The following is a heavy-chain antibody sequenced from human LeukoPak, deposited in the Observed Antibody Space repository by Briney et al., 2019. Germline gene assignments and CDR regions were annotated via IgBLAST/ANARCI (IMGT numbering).Heavy chain of an antibody. J-gene: IGHJ1*01. CDR1: GFTFTSSA. Sequence: SVKVSCKASGFTFTSSAMQWVRQARGQRLEWIGWIVVGSGKTNYAQKFQERVTITRDMSTSTAYMELSSLRSDDTAVYYCAADYVGIAADGTGAEYFQHWGQGTLVTVSS. V-gene: IGHV1-58*02. D-gene: IGHD6-13*01. CDR2: IVVGSGKT. CDR3: AADYVGIAADGTGAEYFQH.